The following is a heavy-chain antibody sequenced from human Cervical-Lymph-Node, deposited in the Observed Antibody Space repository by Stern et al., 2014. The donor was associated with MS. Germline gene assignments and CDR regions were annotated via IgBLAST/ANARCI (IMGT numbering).Heavy chain of an antibody. D-gene: IGHD2-2*01. J-gene: IGHJ3*02. V-gene: IGHV3-33*01. Sequence: VQLVEYGGGVVQPGRSLRLSCAASGFTFSTYGMHWVRQAPGKGLEWVAVIWSDGTNSLYADSVKGRFTISRDNSKNTLYLQMNTLRTEDTAVYYCAREAPVEPAATDAFDIWGRGTMVAVSS. CDR1: GFTFSTYG. CDR2: IWSDGTNS. CDR3: AREAPVEPAATDAFDI.